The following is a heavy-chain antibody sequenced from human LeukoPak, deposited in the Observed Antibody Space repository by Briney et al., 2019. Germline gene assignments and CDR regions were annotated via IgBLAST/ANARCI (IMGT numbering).Heavy chain of an antibody. Sequence: GGSLRLSCAASGFTFTSYAMTWVRQAPGKGLEWVSGISNSGSSTYYADSVKGRFTISRDNSRNTLYLQLSSLRAEDTAVYYCASTMVRGSYNMDVWGQGTTVTVSS. J-gene: IGHJ6*02. D-gene: IGHD3-10*01. V-gene: IGHV3-23*01. CDR1: GFTFTSYA. CDR2: ISNSGSST. CDR3: ASTMVRGSYNMDV.